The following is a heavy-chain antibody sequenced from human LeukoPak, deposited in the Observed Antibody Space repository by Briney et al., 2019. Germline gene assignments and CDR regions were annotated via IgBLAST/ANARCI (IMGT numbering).Heavy chain of an antibody. D-gene: IGHD6-19*01. J-gene: IGHJ1*01. CDR1: GFTVSSNY. V-gene: IGHV3-66*01. Sequence: GGSLRLSCAASGFTVSSNYMSWVRQAPGKGLEWVSVIYSGGSTYYADSVKGRFTISRDNAKNSLYLQMNSLRAEDTAVYYCARTVAGKYFQHWGQGTLVTVSS. CDR2: IYSGGST. CDR3: ARTVAGKYFQH.